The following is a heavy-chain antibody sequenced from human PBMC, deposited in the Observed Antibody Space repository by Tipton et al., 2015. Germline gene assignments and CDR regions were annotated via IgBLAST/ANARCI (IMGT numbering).Heavy chain of an antibody. Sequence: TLSLTCAVYGGSFSGYTWHWIRQPPGKGLEWIGEVNHSGNTNYNPSLESRFIISEDTSKNKFSLTVFSVTAADTAVYHCARGRGIAVGGHYYYGMDVWGQGTTVTVSS. V-gene: IGHV4-34*01. CDR3: ARGRGIAVGGHYYYGMDV. J-gene: IGHJ6*02. CDR1: GGSFSGYT. CDR2: VNHSGNT. D-gene: IGHD6-13*01.